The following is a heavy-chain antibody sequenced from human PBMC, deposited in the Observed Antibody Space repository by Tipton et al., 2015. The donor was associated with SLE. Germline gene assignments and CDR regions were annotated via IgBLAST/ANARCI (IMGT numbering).Heavy chain of an antibody. J-gene: IGHJ4*02. CDR1: GFTFSNYG. CDR2: IRYDGSYK. D-gene: IGHD4-11*01. V-gene: IGHV3-30*02. Sequence: GSLRLSCAASGFTFSNYGMHWVRQAPGKGLEWVAFIRYDGSYKYYADSVKGRFTVSRDNSKDTLYLQMNSLRTEDTSMYYCAKDLLCPRDYSDSVGYCDHWGQGTLVTVSS. CDR3: AKDLLCPRDYSDSVGYCDH.